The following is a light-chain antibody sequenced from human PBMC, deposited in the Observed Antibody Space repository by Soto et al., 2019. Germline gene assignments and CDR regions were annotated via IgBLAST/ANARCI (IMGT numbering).Light chain of an antibody. V-gene: IGKV1-33*01. CDR1: QSITTF. CDR2: DAF. CDR3: QHYDFLLRRT. Sequence: DIQVTQSPSSLSASVGDRVTITCRASQSITTFLNWYQQKPGNAPKLLIYDAFNLETGVPTRFSGSGSGTHFTLTISSLQPEDIATYYCQHYDFLLRRTFGQGTKVEIK. J-gene: IGKJ1*01.